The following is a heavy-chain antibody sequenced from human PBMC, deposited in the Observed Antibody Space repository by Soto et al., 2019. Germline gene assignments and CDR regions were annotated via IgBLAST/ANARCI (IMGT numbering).Heavy chain of an antibody. CDR3: VGYNLGRGLDY. Sequence: QLQLQASGPGLVKPSETLSLTCTVSGGSISSTGYSWGWIRQPPGKGLEWIASISYSGSTYYNPSLRSRLTLAVYASKSQFSLKLSSVGAADRAVYVSVGYNLGRGLDYWGQGTLVTVSS. CDR1: GGSISSTGYS. CDR2: ISYSGST. V-gene: IGHV4-39*01. J-gene: IGHJ4*02. D-gene: IGHD1-1*01.